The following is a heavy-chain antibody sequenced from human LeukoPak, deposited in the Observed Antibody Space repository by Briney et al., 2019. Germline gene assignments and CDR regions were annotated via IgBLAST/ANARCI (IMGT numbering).Heavy chain of an antibody. J-gene: IGHJ5*02. CDR3: AMVLWQSGRPGP. V-gene: IGHV4-34*01. CDR1: GGSLINYY. D-gene: IGHD4/OR15-4a*01. Sequence: SETLSLTCAVYGGSLINYYWSWIRQSPGKGLEWIGDIDHSGGTNYNPALRSRVTMSIDPSRNQFYLKINSVTASDTAVYYCAMVLWQSGRPGPWDQGSLVTVSS. CDR2: IDHSGGT.